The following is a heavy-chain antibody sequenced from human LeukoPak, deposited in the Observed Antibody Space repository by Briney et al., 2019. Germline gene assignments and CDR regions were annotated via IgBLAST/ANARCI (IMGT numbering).Heavy chain of an antibody. V-gene: IGHV3-30*02. D-gene: IGHD5-12*01. CDR3: AKDLDSGLYYFDY. J-gene: IGHJ4*02. CDR1: GFTFSSYG. Sequence: PGGSLRLSCAASGFTFSSYGMHWVRQAPGKGLEWVAFIRYDGSNKYYADSVKGRFTISRDSSKNTLYLQMNSLRAEDTAVYYCAKDLDSGLYYFDYWGQGTLVTVSS. CDR2: IRYDGSNK.